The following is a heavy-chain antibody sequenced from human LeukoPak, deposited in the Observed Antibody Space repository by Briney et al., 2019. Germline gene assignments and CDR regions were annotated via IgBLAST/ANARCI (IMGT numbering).Heavy chain of an antibody. CDR2: IYHSEST. Sequence: SETLSLTCAVSGGSISSGGYSWSWVRQPPGKGLEWIGYIYHSESTYYNPSLKSRVTISVDRSKNQFSLKLSSVTAADTAVYYCARAGEYYYDNSGYYPNDAFDIWGQGTMVTVSS. J-gene: IGHJ3*02. CDR1: GGSISSGGYS. CDR3: ARAGEYYYDNSGYYPNDAFDI. V-gene: IGHV4-30-2*01. D-gene: IGHD3-22*01.